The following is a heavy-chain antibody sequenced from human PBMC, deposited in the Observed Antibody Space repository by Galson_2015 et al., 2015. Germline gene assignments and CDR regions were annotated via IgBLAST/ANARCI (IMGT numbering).Heavy chain of an antibody. Sequence: SCKASGYTFARYTLHWLRQAPGQRLEWMGWISGVNDSTKYSQTFQGRVTISKDTFASTVSMELGSLRSDDTAVYYCARVWYYGSGSYFENYFDYWGQATLVTVSS. CDR1: GYTFARYT. V-gene: IGHV1-3*01. CDR3: ARVWYYGSGSYFENYFDY. J-gene: IGHJ4*02. CDR2: ISGVNDST. D-gene: IGHD3-10*01.